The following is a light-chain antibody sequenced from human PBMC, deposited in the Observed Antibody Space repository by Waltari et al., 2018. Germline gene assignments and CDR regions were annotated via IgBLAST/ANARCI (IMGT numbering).Light chain of an antibody. CDR3: QQYNNWPGT. Sequence: EILMTQSPATLSVSPGERATVTCRASQSVGSNLAWYQHKPGQSPRHLIYPASTTAAGIPARFSGSGSGTEFTLTISSLQSEDFAIYYCQQYNNWPGTFGQGTRVEIK. CDR2: PAS. V-gene: IGKV3-15*01. CDR1: QSVGSN. J-gene: IGKJ1*01.